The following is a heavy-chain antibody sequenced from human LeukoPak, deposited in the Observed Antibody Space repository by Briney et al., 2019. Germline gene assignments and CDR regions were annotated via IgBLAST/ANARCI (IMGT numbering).Heavy chain of an antibody. CDR2: ISSSSSYI. CDR3: ARDLGGSSLDYYYYYMDV. V-gene: IGHV3-21*01. J-gene: IGHJ6*03. Sequence: GGSLRLSCAASGFTFSSYSMNWVRQAPGKGLEWVSSISSSSSYIYSADSVKGRFTIYRDNAKNSLYLQMNSLRAEDTAVYYCARDLGGSSLDYYYYYMDVWGKGTTVTVSS. D-gene: IGHD6-13*01. CDR1: GFTFSSYS.